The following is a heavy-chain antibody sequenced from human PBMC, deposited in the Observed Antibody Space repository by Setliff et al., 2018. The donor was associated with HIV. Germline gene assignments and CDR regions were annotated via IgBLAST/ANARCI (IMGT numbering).Heavy chain of an antibody. J-gene: IGHJ6*04. CDR3: ARDNYDDYSRVQMDV. CDR1: GYTFTVYY. V-gene: IGHV1-2*02. D-gene: IGHD4-17*01. CDR2: INPNSGGT. Sequence: GASVKVSCKASGYTFTVYYMHWVRQAPGQGLEWMGWINPNSGGTNYAQKFQGRVTMTRDTSISTAYMELSRLRSDDTAVYYCARDNYDDYSRVQMDVWGKGTTVTVSS.